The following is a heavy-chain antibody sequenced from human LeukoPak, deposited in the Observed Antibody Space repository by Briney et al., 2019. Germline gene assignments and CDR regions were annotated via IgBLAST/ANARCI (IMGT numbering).Heavy chain of an antibody. CDR3: ARDLDSSGYYRSDALDI. Sequence: GASVKVSCKVSGYTLTELSMHWVRQAPGKGLEWMGGFDPEDGETIYAQKFQGRVTMTTDTSTSTAYMELWSLRSDDTAVYYCARDLDSSGYYRSDALDIWGQGTMVIVSS. J-gene: IGHJ3*02. D-gene: IGHD3-22*01. V-gene: IGHV1-24*01. CDR2: FDPEDGET. CDR1: GYTLTELS.